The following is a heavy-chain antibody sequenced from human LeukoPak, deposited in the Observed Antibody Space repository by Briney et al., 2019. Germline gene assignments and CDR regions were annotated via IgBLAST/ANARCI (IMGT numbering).Heavy chain of an antibody. CDR3: AKDRGSSWYFDY. CDR2: ISGSGGST. J-gene: IGHJ4*02. D-gene: IGHD6-13*01. CDR1: GFTFSNYG. Sequence: SGGSLRLSCAASGFTFSNYGMSWVHQAPGKGLEWVSVISGSGGSTYYADSVKGRFTISRDNSKNTLYLQMNSLRAEDTAVYYCAKDRGSSWYFDYWGQGTLVTVSS. V-gene: IGHV3-23*01.